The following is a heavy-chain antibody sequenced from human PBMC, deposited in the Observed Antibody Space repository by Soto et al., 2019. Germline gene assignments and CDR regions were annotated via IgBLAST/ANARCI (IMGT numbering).Heavy chain of an antibody. D-gene: IGHD6-13*01. J-gene: IGHJ2*01. V-gene: IGHV4-61*08. CDR1: GGSVSTGVHY. CDR3: ARGYYTSWYWFDR. CDR2: IYYSGRT. Sequence: QVQLQESGPGLVKPSETLSLTCTVSVSGGSVSTGVHYWSWIRQPPGKGLEWIGYIYYSGRTNYNPSLKRRVTISVDTSKNQFSLKLTSVTAADTAVYYCARGYYTSWYWFDRWGRGTLVTVSS.